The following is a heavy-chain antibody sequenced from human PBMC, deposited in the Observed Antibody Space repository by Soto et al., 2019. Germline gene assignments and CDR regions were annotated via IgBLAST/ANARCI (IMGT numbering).Heavy chain of an antibody. V-gene: IGHV3-23*01. Sequence: GGSLRLSCAASGFTFSSKAMSWGRQAPGKGLEWVSAITGSGGSTYYADSVKGRFTISRDNSKNTLYLQMNSLRAEDTAVYYCAKLSREQFVQVCDYWGQGTLLTVTS. J-gene: IGHJ4*02. CDR2: ITGSGGST. CDR1: GFTFSSKA. CDR3: AKLSREQFVQVCDY. D-gene: IGHD6-6*01.